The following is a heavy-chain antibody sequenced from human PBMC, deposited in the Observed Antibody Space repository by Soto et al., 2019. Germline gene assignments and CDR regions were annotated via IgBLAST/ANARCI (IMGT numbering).Heavy chain of an antibody. CDR2: ISGSAGGT. CDR1: GFTFGHYA. D-gene: IGHD3-3*01. V-gene: IGHV3-23*01. CDR3: AKDLQGGDFWSGYFSRDAFDF. Sequence: EVQLLESVGGLVQPGGSLRLSCAASGFTFGHYAMTWVRQAPGKGLEWVSTISGSAGGTYYADSVKGRFTISRDNSKSTLYLQMNSLRAEDTAIYYCAKDLQGGDFWSGYFSRDAFDFWGQGATVSVSS. J-gene: IGHJ3*01.